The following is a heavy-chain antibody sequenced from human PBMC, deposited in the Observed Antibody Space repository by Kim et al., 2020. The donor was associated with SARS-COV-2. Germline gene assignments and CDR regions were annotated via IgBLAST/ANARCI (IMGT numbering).Heavy chain of an antibody. V-gene: IGHV3-15*01. J-gene: IGHJ5*01. Sequence: GGSLRLSCAASGFTFSDDWMSWVRQAPGKGLEWVGRIKSNSDGGTLDYAAPVQGRFTISRDESTDKLYLQMNRLKIEDSDAYDCTNAVNSVATSTSYDSWGQGTLVTVSS. CDR1: GFTFSDDW. CDR3: TNAVNSVATSTSYDS. D-gene: IGHD5-12*01. CDR2: IKSNSDGGTL.